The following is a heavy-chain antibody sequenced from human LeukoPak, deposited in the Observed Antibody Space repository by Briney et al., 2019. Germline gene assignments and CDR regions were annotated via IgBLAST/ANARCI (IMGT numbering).Heavy chain of an antibody. Sequence: GASVKVSCEASGYTFTGYYMHWVRQAPGQGLEWMGWINPNSGGTNYAQKFQGRVTMTRDTSISTAYMELSRLRSDDTAVYYCARARIAVAGRGFSYWGQGTLVTVSS. CDR3: ARARIAVAGRGFSY. D-gene: IGHD6-19*01. CDR1: GYTFTGYY. J-gene: IGHJ4*02. V-gene: IGHV1-2*02. CDR2: INPNSGGT.